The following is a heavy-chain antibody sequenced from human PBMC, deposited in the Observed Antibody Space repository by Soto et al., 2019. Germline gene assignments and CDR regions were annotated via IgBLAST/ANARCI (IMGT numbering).Heavy chain of an antibody. CDR2: IYYSGST. D-gene: IGHD1-1*01. J-gene: IGHJ4*02. V-gene: IGHV4-59*08. CDR3: ARRYGYSFDY. CDR1: GGSISSYY. Sequence: QVQLQESGPGLVKPSETLSLTCTVSGGSISSYYWSWIRQPPGKGLEWIGYIYYSGSTNYNPSLNKRVTIAVDTSNHQFSLKLSSVTAADTAVYYFARRYGYSFDYWGQGTLVTVSS.